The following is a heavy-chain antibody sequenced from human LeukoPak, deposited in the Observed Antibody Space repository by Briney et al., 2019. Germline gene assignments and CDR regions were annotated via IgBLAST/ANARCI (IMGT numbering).Heavy chain of an antibody. Sequence: SETLSLTCSVSSGSISNLYWHWIRQPPGGGLVCIGYSSYSGNTDYNPPLKSRVIMSVDTSRNEFSLNLRSVTAADTAVYYCARRRPPGRQLRGWDYYGMDVWGQGTTVVVS. J-gene: IGHJ6*02. V-gene: IGHV4-59*11. CDR2: SSYSGNT. CDR3: ARRRPPGRQLRGWDYYGMDV. D-gene: IGHD2-15*01. CDR1: SGSISNLY.